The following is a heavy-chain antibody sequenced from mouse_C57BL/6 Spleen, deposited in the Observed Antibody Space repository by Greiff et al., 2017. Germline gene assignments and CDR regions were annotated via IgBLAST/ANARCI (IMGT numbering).Heavy chain of an antibody. D-gene: IGHD1-1*01. J-gene: IGHJ1*03. CDR1: GYSFTDYN. CDR2: INPNNGTT. V-gene: IGHV1-39*01. CDR3: ARSYYSGRSYWYFDV. Sequence: EVQLVESGPELVKPGASVKISCKASGYSFTDYNMNWVKQSHGKSLEWIGVINPNNGTTSYNQKFKGKATLTVDQSSSTAYMQLNSLTSEDSAVYYCARSYYSGRSYWYFDVWGTGTTVTVSS.